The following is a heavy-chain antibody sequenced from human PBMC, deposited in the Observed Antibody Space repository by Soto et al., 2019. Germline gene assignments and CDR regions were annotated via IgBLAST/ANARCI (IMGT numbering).Heavy chain of an antibody. D-gene: IGHD2-2*01. J-gene: IGHJ6*03. V-gene: IGHV3-48*01. CDR3: TRDRGPLRFCSSASCSNLHYYYYMDV. Sequence: QQRGSLRLSCAASGFIFSSYSMNWVRQAPGKGLEWVSYVSGSSSTIYYADSVKGRFTISRDNAKNSLYLQMNSLRAEDAAVYYCTRDRGPLRFCSSASCSNLHYYYYMDVWGKGTTVTVSS. CDR2: VSGSSSTI. CDR1: GFIFSSYS.